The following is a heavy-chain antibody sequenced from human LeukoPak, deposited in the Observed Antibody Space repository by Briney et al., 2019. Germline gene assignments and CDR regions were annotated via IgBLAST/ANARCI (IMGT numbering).Heavy chain of an antibody. V-gene: IGHV4-59*08. J-gene: IGHJ4*02. CDR3: ARQASCSGTNCYPFDY. CDR1: GGSISSDY. Sequence: SETLSLTCTVSGGSISSDYWSCIRQPPGKGLEWIGWISYSGSTTYNPSLKTRVTISLDTSKNQFSLKLSSVTAADTAVYYCARQASCSGTNCYPFDYWGQGTLVTVSS. CDR2: ISYSGST. D-gene: IGHD2-2*01.